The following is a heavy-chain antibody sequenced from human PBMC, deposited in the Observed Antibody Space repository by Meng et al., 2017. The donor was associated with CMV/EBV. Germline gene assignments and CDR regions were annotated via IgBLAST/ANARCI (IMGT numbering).Heavy chain of an antibody. CDR1: GFTFSSYA. V-gene: IGHV3-30*02. CDR2: IRDDGSNT. D-gene: IGHD5-12*01. J-gene: IGHJ4*02. Sequence: LSLTCAASGFTFSSYAMHWVRQAPGKGLEWVAFIRDDGSNTYHADSVKGRFTISRDNSKNTLYLQMNSLRTEDTAVYYCANRYSGYEDVWYFDYWGQGTLVTVSS. CDR3: ANRYSGYEDVWYFDY.